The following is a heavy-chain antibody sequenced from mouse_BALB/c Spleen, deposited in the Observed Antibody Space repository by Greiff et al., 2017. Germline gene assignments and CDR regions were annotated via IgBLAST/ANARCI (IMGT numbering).Heavy chain of an antibody. CDR2: ISSGGST. Sequence: EVQVVESGGGLVKPGGSLKLSCAASGFTFSSYAMSWVRQTPEKRLEWVASISSGGSTYYPDSVKGRFTISRDNARNILYLQMSSLRSEDTAMYYCASRYFDYWGQGTTLTVSA. V-gene: IGHV5-6-5*01. J-gene: IGHJ2*01. CDR3: ASRYFDY. CDR1: GFTFSSYA.